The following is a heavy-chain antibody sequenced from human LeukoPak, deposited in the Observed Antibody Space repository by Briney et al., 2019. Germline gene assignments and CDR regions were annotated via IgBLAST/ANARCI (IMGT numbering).Heavy chain of an antibody. Sequence: SETLSLTCTVSGYSISSGYYWGWIRQPPGKGLEWIGSIYHSGSTYYNPSLKSRVTISVDTSKNQFSLKLSSVTAADTAVYYCARQDYYDSSGYYPTPYYFDYWGQGTLVTVSS. J-gene: IGHJ4*02. D-gene: IGHD3-22*01. CDR2: IYHSGST. CDR1: GYSISSGYY. V-gene: IGHV4-38-2*02. CDR3: ARQDYYDSSGYYPTPYYFDY.